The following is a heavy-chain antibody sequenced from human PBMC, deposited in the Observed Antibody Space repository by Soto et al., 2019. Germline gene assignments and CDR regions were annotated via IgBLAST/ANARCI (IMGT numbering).Heavy chain of an antibody. D-gene: IGHD4-17*01. CDR1: GGSISSGNYY. J-gene: IGHJ4*02. Sequence: ASETLSLTCTVSGGSISSGNYYWSWIRQHPGKGLEWIGYIYYSGSPYYNPSLKSRVTISVDTSKNQFSLKLSSVTAADTAVYYCARDSATVTTSTFDYWGQGTXVTVSS. V-gene: IGHV4-31*03. CDR3: ARDSATVTTSTFDY. CDR2: IYYSGSP.